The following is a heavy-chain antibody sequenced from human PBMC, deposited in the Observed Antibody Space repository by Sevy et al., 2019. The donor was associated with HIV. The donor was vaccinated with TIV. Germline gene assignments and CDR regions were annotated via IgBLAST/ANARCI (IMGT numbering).Heavy chain of an antibody. CDR3: TAELSEWLPLDY. CDR1: GFTFSNAW. Sequence: GGSLRLSCAASGFTFSNAWMSWVRQAPGKGLEWVGRIKSKTDGGTTDYAAPVKGRFTISRDDSKNTLYLQMNSLKTEDNAVYYCTAELSEWLPLDYWGQGTLVTVSS. J-gene: IGHJ4*02. CDR2: IKSKTDGGTT. D-gene: IGHD6-19*01. V-gene: IGHV3-15*01.